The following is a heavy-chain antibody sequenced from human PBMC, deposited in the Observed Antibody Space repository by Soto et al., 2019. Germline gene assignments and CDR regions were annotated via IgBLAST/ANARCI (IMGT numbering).Heavy chain of an antibody. D-gene: IGHD2-2*01. V-gene: IGHV4-4*02. Sequence: PSETLSLTCAVSSGSISSSNWWSWVRQPPGKGLEWIGEIYHSGSTNYNPSLKSRVTISVDKSKNQFSLKLSSVTAADTAVYYCASLGQDIVVVPAEANWYFDLWGRGTLVTVSS. J-gene: IGHJ2*01. CDR2: IYHSGST. CDR1: SGSISSSNW. CDR3: ASLGQDIVVVPAEANWYFDL.